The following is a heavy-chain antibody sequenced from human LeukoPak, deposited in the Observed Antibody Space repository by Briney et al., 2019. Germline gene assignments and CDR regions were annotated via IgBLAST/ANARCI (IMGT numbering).Heavy chain of an antibody. D-gene: IGHD2-15*01. Sequence: AGGSLRLSCAASEFTFSDTWMSWVRQAPGKGLEWVALTSYDGSNKYYADSVKGRFTISRNNSKNTLSLQMNSLRPEDTAVYYCARDTRGSHNYYYYMDVWGKGTTVTVSS. CDR2: TSYDGSNK. CDR1: EFTFSDTW. CDR3: ARDTRGSHNYYYYMDV. J-gene: IGHJ6*03. V-gene: IGHV3-30*03.